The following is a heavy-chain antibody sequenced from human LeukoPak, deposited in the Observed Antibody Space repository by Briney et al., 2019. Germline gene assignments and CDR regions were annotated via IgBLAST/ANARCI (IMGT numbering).Heavy chain of an antibody. CDR2: IYYSGST. CDR1: GGSISSSSYY. V-gene: IGHV4-39*07. CDR3: ARVGRIAVAGEKYYYYYYYMDV. D-gene: IGHD6-19*01. Sequence: ASETLSLTCTVSGGSISSSSYYWGWIRQPPGKGLEWIGSIYYSGSTNYNPSLKSRVTISVDTSKNQFSLKLSSVTAADTAVYYCARVGRIAVAGEKYYYYYYYMDVWGKGTTVTISS. J-gene: IGHJ6*03.